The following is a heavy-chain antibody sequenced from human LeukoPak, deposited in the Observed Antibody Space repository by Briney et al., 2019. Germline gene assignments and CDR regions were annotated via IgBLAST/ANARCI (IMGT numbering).Heavy chain of an antibody. CDR2: IIPIFGTA. J-gene: IGHJ4*02. V-gene: IGHV1-69*05. CDR1: GGTFSSYA. CDR3: ARGPGIVGARDSDY. Sequence: ASVKVSCKASGGTFSSYAISWVRQAPGQGLEWMGRIIPIFGTANYAQKFQGRVTTTTDESTSTAYMELSSLRSEDTAVYYCARGPGIVGARDSDYWGQGTLVTVSS. D-gene: IGHD1-26*01.